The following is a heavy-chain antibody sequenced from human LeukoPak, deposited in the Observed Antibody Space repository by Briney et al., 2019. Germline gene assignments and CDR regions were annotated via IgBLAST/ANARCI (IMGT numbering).Heavy chain of an antibody. CDR2: IYYSGST. D-gene: IGHD3-22*01. CDR1: GGSISSSSYY. CDR3: ARLITMITRGFDY. Sequence: SETLSLTCTVSGGSISSSSYYWGWIRQPPGKGLEWIGSIYYSGSTYYNPSLKSRVTISVDTSKNQFSLKLSSVTAADTAVYYCARLITMITRGFDYWGQGTLVTVSS. V-gene: IGHV4-39*07. J-gene: IGHJ4*02.